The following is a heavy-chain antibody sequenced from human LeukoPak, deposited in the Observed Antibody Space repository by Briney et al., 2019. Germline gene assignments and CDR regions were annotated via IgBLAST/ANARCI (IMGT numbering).Heavy chain of an antibody. CDR2: ISSSGSTI. CDR3: ARSGLYYYDSSGYDY. J-gene: IGHJ4*02. V-gene: IGHV3-48*04. Sequence: GGSLRLSCAASGFTFSSYSMNWVRQAPGKGLEWVSYISSSGSTIYYADSVKGRFTISRDNAKNSLYLQMNSLRAEDTAVYYCARSGLYYYDSSGYDYWGQGTLVTVSS. D-gene: IGHD3-22*01. CDR1: GFTFSSYS.